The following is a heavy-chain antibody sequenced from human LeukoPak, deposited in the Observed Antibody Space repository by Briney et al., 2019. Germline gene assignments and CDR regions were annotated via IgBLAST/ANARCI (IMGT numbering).Heavy chain of an antibody. Sequence: ATMKVSCKASGGTFSSYAISWVRQAPGQGLEWMGRIIPILGIANYAQKFQGRVTITADKSTSTAYMELSSLRSEDTAVYYCARDLLVRGVIYDYWGQGTLVTVSS. D-gene: IGHD3-10*01. CDR1: GGTFSSYA. CDR2: IIPILGIA. V-gene: IGHV1-69*04. CDR3: ARDLLVRGVIYDY. J-gene: IGHJ4*02.